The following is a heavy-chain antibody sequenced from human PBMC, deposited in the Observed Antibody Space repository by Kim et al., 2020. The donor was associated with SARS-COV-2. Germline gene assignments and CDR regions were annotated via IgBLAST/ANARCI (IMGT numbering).Heavy chain of an antibody. CDR2: INHSGST. Sequence: SETLSLTCAVYGGSFSGYYWSWIRQPPGKGLEWIGEINHSGSTNYNPSLKSRVTISVDTSKNQFSLKLSSVTAADTAVYYCARVSSGRDTGRQWLSSYYFDYWGQGTLVTVSS. CDR1: GGSFSGYY. D-gene: IGHD3-22*01. V-gene: IGHV4-34*01. CDR3: ARVSSGRDTGRQWLSSYYFDY. J-gene: IGHJ4*02.